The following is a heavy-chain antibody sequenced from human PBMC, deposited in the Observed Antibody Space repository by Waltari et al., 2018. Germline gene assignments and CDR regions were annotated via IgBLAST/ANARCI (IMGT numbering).Heavy chain of an antibody. CDR1: GDFLSDCH. CDR2: RRNTGGT. D-gene: IGHD3-22*01. CDR3: ARLPTKYYDSIGWGFFDQ. Sequence: HVQLQESGPGLVTPSETLSLTCTVPGDFLSDCHWPWLRQAPGKGLEWIAYRRNTGGTKCTPSLQSRVTVSADTSKKQFSLRLTSVTAADTAVYYCARLPTKYYDSIGWGFFDQWGQGILVTVSP. V-gene: IGHV4-59*08. J-gene: IGHJ4*02.